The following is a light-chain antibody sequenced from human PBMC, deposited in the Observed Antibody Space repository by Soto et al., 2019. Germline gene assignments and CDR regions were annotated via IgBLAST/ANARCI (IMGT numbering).Light chain of an antibody. CDR2: GAS. V-gene: IGKV3-15*01. J-gene: IGKJ5*01. Sequence: EIVMTQSPATRSVSAGERATLSCRASQSVSRNLAWYQQKPGQAPSLLIYGASTRATGTPARFSGSGSGTELTLTISSLENEDFAVYYCQQRSNRAITFGQGTRLEIK. CDR1: QSVSRN. CDR3: QQRSNRAIT.